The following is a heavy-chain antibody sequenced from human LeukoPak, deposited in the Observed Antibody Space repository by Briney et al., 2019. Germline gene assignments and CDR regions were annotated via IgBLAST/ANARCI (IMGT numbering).Heavy chain of an antibody. CDR3: AKRVPYSSSWPSLDY. CDR2: ISDSGADS. V-gene: IGHV3-23*01. Sequence: GSLRLSCAASGFTFSGYAMSWVRQAPGKGLEWVSAISDSGADSYYADSVKGRFTISRDNSKSTLFLQMNSLRGEDTAVYYCAKRVPYSSSWPSLDYWGQGTLVTVSS. J-gene: IGHJ4*02. CDR1: GFTFSGYA. D-gene: IGHD6-13*01.